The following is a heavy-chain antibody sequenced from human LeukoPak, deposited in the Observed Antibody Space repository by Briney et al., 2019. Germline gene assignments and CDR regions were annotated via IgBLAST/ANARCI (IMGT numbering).Heavy chain of an antibody. CDR3: ARIYGDLNWFDP. D-gene: IGHD4-17*01. J-gene: IGHJ5*02. V-gene: IGHV4-4*09. Sequence: PSETLSLTCTVSGGSISSYYWSWIRQPPGKVLEWIGYIYTSGSTNYNPSLKSRVTISVDTSKNQFSLKLSSVTAADTAVYYCARIYGDLNWFDPWGQRTLVTVSS. CDR1: GGSISSYY. CDR2: IYTSGST.